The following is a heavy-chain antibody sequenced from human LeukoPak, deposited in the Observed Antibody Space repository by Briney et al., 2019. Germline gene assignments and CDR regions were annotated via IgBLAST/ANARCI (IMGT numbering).Heavy chain of an antibody. D-gene: IGHD6-19*01. V-gene: IGHV3-9*01. J-gene: IGHJ6*02. Sequence: SLRLSCAASGFTFDDYAMHWVRQAPGKGLEWASGISWNSGSIGYADSVKGRFTISRDNAKNSLYLQMNSPRAEDTALYYCAKDPRSYYYYGMDVWGQGTTVTVSS. CDR3: AKDPRSYYYYGMDV. CDR2: ISWNSGSI. CDR1: GFTFDDYA.